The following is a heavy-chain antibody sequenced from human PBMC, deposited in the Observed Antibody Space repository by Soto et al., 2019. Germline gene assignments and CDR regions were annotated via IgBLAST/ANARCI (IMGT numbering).Heavy chain of an antibody. Sequence: QITLKESGPTLVKPTQTLTLTCTFSGFSLSTSGVGVAWIRQPPGKALEWLALIYWDDDKRYRPSLESRLTITKDTSINEVVFKMNNTASVDTATNYGAYLACSGGSCYWFSFSGMDVWGQGTTVTVSS. CDR1: GFSLSTSGVG. V-gene: IGHV2-5*02. CDR3: AYLACSGGSCYWFSFSGMDV. D-gene: IGHD2-15*01. CDR2: IYWDDDK. J-gene: IGHJ6*02.